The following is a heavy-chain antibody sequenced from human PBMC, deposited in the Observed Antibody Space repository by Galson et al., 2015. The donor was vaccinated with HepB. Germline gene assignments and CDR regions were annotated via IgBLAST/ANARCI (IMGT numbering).Heavy chain of an antibody. CDR3: ARAVYYDFWNGFGP. Sequence: SLRLSCAASGSTFSSYTMNWVRQTPGKGLQWVSYISTNGATIHYADSVKGRFTIARDNAKNTMWLQMNSLRAEDTAVYYCARAVYYDFWNGFGPWGQGTLVTVSS. CDR1: GSTFSSYT. J-gene: IGHJ5*02. V-gene: IGHV3-48*04. CDR2: ISTNGATI. D-gene: IGHD3-3*01.